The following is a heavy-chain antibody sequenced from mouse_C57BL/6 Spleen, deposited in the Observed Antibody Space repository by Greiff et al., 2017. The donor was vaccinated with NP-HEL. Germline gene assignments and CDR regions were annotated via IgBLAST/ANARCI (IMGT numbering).Heavy chain of an antibody. D-gene: IGHD2-2*01. CDR2: IWSDGST. CDR3: ASIYYGYDGGELAY. V-gene: IGHV2-6*03. J-gene: IGHJ3*01. CDR1: GFSLTSYG. Sequence: VQLVESGPGLVAPSQSLSITCTVSGFSLTSYGVHWVRQPPGKGLEWLVVIWSDGSTTYNSDLKSRLSISKDNSKSQVFLKMNRLQTDDTAMYYCASIYYGYDGGELAYWGQGTLVTVSA.